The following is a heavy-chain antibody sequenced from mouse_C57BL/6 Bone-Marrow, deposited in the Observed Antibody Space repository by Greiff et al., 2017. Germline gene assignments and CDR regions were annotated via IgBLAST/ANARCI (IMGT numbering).Heavy chain of an antibody. D-gene: IGHD1-1*01. J-gene: IGHJ4*01. CDR1: GYTFTSYW. Sequence: QVQLQQPGAELVRPGSSVKLSCKASGYTFTSYWMHWVKQRPLQGLEWIGNIAPSDSETHYNQKFKGKATLTVAKSSSTAYMQLSSLTSADSAVYDWARGDFDDYGSSGAMDDWGQGTSVTVSS. CDR2: IAPSDSET. CDR3: ARGDFDDYGSSGAMDD. V-gene: IGHV1-52*01.